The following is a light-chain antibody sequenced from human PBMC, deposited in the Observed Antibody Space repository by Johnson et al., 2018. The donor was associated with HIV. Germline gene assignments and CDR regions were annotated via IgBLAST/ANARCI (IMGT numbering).Light chain of an antibody. Sequence: QPVLTQPPSVSAAPGQKVTISCSGSSSNIGNNYVSWYQHLPGTAPKLLIYENNKRPSGIPDRFSGSKSGTSATLGITGLQTGDEADYYCGTWDSSLSALAFGTGTKVTVL. V-gene: IGLV1-51*02. CDR2: ENN. CDR1: SSNIGNNY. CDR3: GTWDSSLSALA. J-gene: IGLJ1*01.